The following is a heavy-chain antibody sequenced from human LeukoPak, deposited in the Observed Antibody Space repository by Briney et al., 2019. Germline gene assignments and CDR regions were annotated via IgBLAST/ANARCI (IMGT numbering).Heavy chain of an antibody. V-gene: IGHV3-23*01. J-gene: IGHJ4*02. CDR2: ISGSGGST. CDR1: GFTFSSYA. Sequence: GGSLRLSCAASGFTFSSYAMSWVRQAPGKGLEWVSAISGSGGSTYYADSVKGRFTISRDNSKNTLYLQMNSLRAEDTAVYYCARRFGEFPLKYWGQGTLATVSS. D-gene: IGHD3-10*01. CDR3: ARRFGEFPLKY.